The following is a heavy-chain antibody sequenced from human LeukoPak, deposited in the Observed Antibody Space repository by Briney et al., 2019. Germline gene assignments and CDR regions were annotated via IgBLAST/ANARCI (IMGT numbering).Heavy chain of an antibody. CDR1: GGSISSSSYY. J-gene: IGHJ4*02. CDR2: INYSGTT. Sequence: SETLSLTCTVSGGSISSSSYYWGWIRQPPGKGLEWIGSINYSGTTYYNPSLKSRATISVDTSKNQFSLKLSSVTAADTAVYYCVGQYTGYSYGYIHYWGQGTLVTVSS. D-gene: IGHD5-18*01. V-gene: IGHV4-39*01. CDR3: VGQYTGYSYGYIHY.